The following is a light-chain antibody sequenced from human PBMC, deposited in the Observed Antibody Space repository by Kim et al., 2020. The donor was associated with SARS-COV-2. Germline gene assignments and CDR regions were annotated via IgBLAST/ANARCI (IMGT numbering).Light chain of an antibody. CDR3: QVWDSRSVV. CDR1: KLGDKY. CDR2: QDS. V-gene: IGLV3-1*01. J-gene: IGLJ2*01. Sequence: SYELTQPPSVSVSPGQTASITCSGDKLGDKYACWYQQKPGQSPVLVIYQDSKRPSGIPERFSGSNSGNTATLTISGTQAMDEADYYCQVWDSRSVVFGGG.